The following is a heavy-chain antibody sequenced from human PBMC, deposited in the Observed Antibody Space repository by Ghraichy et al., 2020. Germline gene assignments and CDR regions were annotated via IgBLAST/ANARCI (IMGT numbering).Heavy chain of an antibody. CDR1: GFTFSSYS. D-gene: IGHD3-9*01. CDR3: ARDASLRTYYDILTGYYNAYTSPYYYYGMDV. J-gene: IGHJ6*02. Sequence: GGSLRLSCAASGFTFSSYSMNWVRQAPGKGLEWVSSISSSSSYIYYADSVKGRFTISRDNAKNSLYLQMNSLRAEDTAVYYCARDASLRTYYDILTGYYNAYTSPYYYYGMDVWGQGTTVTVSS. CDR2: ISSSSSYI. V-gene: IGHV3-21*01.